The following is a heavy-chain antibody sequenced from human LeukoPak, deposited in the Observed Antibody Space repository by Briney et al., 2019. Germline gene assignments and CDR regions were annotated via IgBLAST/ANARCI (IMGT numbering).Heavy chain of an antibody. CDR3: ARDDLVGATSQYYFDY. CDR2: ISSSSYI. D-gene: IGHD1-26*01. CDR1: GFTFSSYS. Sequence: GGSLRLSCAASGFTFSSYSMNWVRQAPGKGLEWVSSISSSSYIYYADSVKGRFTISRDNAKNSLYLQMNSLRAEDTAVYYCARDDLVGATSQYYFDYWGQGTLVTVSS. J-gene: IGHJ4*02. V-gene: IGHV3-21*01.